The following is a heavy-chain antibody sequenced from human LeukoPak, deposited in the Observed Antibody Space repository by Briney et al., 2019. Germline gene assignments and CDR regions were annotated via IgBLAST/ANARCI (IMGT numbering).Heavy chain of an antibody. CDR2: IWYDGSKK. CDR3: ARGVLARGSSGWYFDY. J-gene: IGHJ4*02. Sequence: GRSLRLSCAASGFTFSSYGIHWVRQSPGKGLEWVAVIWYDGSKKYYADSVKDRFTISRDNSKNTLYLQMGSLRAEDMAVYYCARGVLARGSSGWYFDYWGQGTLVTVSS. V-gene: IGHV3-33*01. D-gene: IGHD6-19*01. CDR1: GFTFSSYG.